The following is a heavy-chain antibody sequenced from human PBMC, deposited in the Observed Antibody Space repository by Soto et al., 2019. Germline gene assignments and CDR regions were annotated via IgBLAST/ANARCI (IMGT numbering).Heavy chain of an antibody. CDR1: GFTFSSYW. CDR3: ARAGYSSGWLPGYYSYGMDV. J-gene: IGHJ6*02. CDR2: IKQDGREK. Sequence: EVQLVESGGGLVQPGGSLRLSCAASGFTFSSYWMSWVRQAPGKGLEWVANIKQDGREKYYVDSVKGPFTITRDNAKNSQYQQMNSLRAEDAAVYYCARAGYSSGWLPGYYSYGMDVWGQGTTVTVSS. V-gene: IGHV3-7*01. D-gene: IGHD6-19*01.